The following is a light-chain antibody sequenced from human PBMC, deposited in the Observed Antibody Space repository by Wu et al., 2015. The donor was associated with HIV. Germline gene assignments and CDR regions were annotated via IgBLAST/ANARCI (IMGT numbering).Light chain of an antibody. CDR1: QSVSSSY. Sequence: EIVLTQSPGTLSLSPGERATLSCRASQSVSSSYLAWYQQKPGQAPRLLIYDASNRATGVPARFSGSASGTDFTLTISRLEPEDFAVYYCQQYGSSPLTFGQGTKVEIK. J-gene: IGKJ1*01. CDR2: DAS. V-gene: IGKV3-20*01. CDR3: QQYGSSPLT.